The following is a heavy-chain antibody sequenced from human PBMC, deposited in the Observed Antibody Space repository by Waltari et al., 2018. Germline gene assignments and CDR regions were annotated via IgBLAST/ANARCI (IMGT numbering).Heavy chain of an antibody. J-gene: IGHJ4*02. CDR3: ARAGLGSPSQWLQLLDS. D-gene: IGHD5-12*01. CDR2: IYAGSGGT. Sequence: EVQLVESGGGLIQPAASLTPPCAASGLRLTPHYMSWVRQAPGKGLQWVSVIYAGSGGTFYAESVKGRFTISRDNSENTLYLDLDRLTPEDTAVYYCARAGLGSPSQWLQLLDSWGRGTLVTVSS. V-gene: IGHV3-53*01. CDR1: GLRLTPHY.